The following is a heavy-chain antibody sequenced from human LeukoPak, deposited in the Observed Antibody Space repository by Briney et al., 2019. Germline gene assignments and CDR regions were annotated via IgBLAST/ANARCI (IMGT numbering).Heavy chain of an antibody. CDR3: ARAIDYIHLLRYYYYYMDV. J-gene: IGHJ6*03. CDR1: GGSISSGSYY. V-gene: IGHV4-61*02. Sequence: PSETLSLTCTVSGGSISSGSYYWSWIRQPAGKGLEWIGRIYTSGSTNYNPSLKSRVTISVDTSKNQFSLKLSSVTAADTAVYYCARAIDYIHLLRYYYYYMDVWGKGTTVTVSS. D-gene: IGHD3-16*01. CDR2: IYTSGST.